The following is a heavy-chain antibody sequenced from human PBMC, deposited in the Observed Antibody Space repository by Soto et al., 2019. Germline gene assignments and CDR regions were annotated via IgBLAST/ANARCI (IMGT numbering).Heavy chain of an antibody. CDR2: MNPNSGNT. J-gene: IGHJ6*02. D-gene: IGHD2-2*01. CDR3: ARGRLDPPPRRPGAAAFYGMDV. CDR1: GYTFTSYD. Sequence: QVQLVQSGAEVKKPGASVKVSCKASGYTFTSYDINWVRQATGQGLEWMGWMNPNSGNTGYAQKFQGRVTMTRNTSISTAYMELSSLRSEDTAVYYCARGRLDPPPRRPGAAAFYGMDVWGQGTTVTVSS. V-gene: IGHV1-8*01.